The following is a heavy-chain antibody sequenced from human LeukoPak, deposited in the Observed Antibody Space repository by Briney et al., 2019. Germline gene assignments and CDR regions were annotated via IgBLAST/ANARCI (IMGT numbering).Heavy chain of an antibody. CDR1: GFTFSDYY. J-gene: IGHJ4*02. CDR3: TTTSDYGDHKR. V-gene: IGHV3-15*01. CDR2: IKSKTDGGTT. Sequence: PGGSLRLSCAASGFTFSDYYMSWIRQAPGKGLEWVGRIKSKTDGGTTDYAAPVKGRFTISRDDSKNTLYLQMNSLKTEDTAVYYCTTTSDYGDHKRWGQGTLVTVSS. D-gene: IGHD4-17*01.